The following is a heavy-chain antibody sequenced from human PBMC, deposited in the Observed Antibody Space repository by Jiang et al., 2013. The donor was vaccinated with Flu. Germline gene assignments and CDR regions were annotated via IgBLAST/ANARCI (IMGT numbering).Heavy chain of an antibody. V-gene: IGHV4-30-4*01. CDR2: IYYSGST. Sequence: GLVKPSQTLSLTCTVSGGSISSGDYYWSWIRQPPGKGLEWIGYIYYSGSTYYNPSLKSRVTISVDTSKNQFSLKLSSVTAADTAVYYCARDQLYYDDSSGYYPRDNYYYGMDVWGQGP. J-gene: IGHJ6*02. CDR3: ARDQLYYDDSSGYYPRDNYYYGMDV. CDR1: GGSISSGDYY. D-gene: IGHD3-22*01.